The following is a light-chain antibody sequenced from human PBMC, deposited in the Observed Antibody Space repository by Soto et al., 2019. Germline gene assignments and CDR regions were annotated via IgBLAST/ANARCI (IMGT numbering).Light chain of an antibody. CDR1: NVGRKS. Sequence: SYELTQPPSVSVAPGQTATITCGGDNVGRKSVHWYQQRPGQAPVLVIYDDNDRPSGLPERISGSNSGNTATLTISGVEVGDEADYYCQLWESISNSWVFGGGTQLTVL. V-gene: IGLV3-21*02. CDR3: QLWESISNSWV. CDR2: DDN. J-gene: IGLJ3*02.